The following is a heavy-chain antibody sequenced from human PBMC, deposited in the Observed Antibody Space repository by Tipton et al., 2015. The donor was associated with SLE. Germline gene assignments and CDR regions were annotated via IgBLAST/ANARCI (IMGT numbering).Heavy chain of an antibody. CDR2: INHSGST. J-gene: IGHJ2*01. Sequence: TLSLTCAVYGGSFSGYYWSWIRQPPGKGLEWIGEINHSGSTNYNPSLKSRVTISVDTSKNQFSLKLSSVTAADTAVYYCARVPARYFDLWGRGTLVTVSS. CDR3: ARVPARYFDL. CDR1: GGSFSGYY. V-gene: IGHV4-34*01.